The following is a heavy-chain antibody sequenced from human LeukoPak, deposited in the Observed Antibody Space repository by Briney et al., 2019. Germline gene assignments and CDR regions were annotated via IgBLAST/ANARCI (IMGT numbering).Heavy chain of an antibody. CDR3: ARGKTSQNIVTRKTYNWFDP. V-gene: IGHV3-11*04. J-gene: IGHJ5*02. CDR2: ISSSGSTI. D-gene: IGHD2/OR15-2a*01. Sequence: PGGSLRLSCEASGFTFSDYYMSWIRQAPGKGLEWVSYISSSGSTIYYADSVKGRFTISRDNAKNSLYLQMNSLRAEDTAVYYCARGKTSQNIVTRKTYNWFDPWGQGTLVTVSS. CDR1: GFTFSDYY.